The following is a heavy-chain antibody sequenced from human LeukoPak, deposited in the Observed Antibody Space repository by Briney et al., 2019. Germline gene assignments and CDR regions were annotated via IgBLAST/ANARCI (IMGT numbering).Heavy chain of an antibody. V-gene: IGHV4-4*07. CDR1: GGSISGYY. Sequence: SETLSLTCTVSGGSISGYYWSWIRQPAGMGLEWIGRIYASGSTNYNPSLQSRVTMSVDTSNNQFSLKLSSLTASDTAVYYCARNRAGAFDIWGQGTMVTVSS. CDR2: IYASGST. CDR3: ARNRAGAFDI. D-gene: IGHD6-25*01. J-gene: IGHJ3*02.